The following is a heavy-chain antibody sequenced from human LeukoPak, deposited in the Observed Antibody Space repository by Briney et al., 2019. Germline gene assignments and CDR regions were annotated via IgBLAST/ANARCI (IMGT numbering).Heavy chain of an antibody. Sequence: GGSLRLSCAASGFTFSTDSMNWVRQAPGKGLEWVSSISSSSSYIYYADSAKGRFTISRDNAKNSLYLQMNSLRAEDTAVYYCARGTSPDFGYWGQGTLVTVSS. V-gene: IGHV3-21*01. D-gene: IGHD3-10*01. CDR3: ARGTSPDFGY. CDR2: ISSSSSYI. CDR1: GFTFSTDS. J-gene: IGHJ4*02.